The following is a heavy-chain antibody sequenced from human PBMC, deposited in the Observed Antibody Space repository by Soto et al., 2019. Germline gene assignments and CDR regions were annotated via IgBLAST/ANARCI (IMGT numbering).Heavy chain of an antibody. D-gene: IGHD5-18*01. Sequence: GGSLRLSCAASGFTFSSYAMHWVRQAPGKGLEWVAVISYDGSNKYYADSVKGRFTISRDNSKNTLYLQMNSLRAEDTAVYYCARGDEAMVHYYYYGMDVWGQGTTVTVSS. CDR1: GFTFSSYA. J-gene: IGHJ6*02. CDR2: ISYDGSNK. CDR3: ARGDEAMVHYYYYGMDV. V-gene: IGHV3-30-3*01.